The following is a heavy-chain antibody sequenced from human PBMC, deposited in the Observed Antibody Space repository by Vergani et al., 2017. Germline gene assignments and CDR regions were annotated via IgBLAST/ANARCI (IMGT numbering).Heavy chain of an antibody. V-gene: IGHV3-33*01. J-gene: IGHJ4*02. CDR2: IWYDGSNK. D-gene: IGHD3-22*01. Sequence: QVQLVESGGGVVQPGRSLRLSCAASGFTFSSYGMHWVRQAPGKGLEWVAVIWYDGSNKYYADSVKGRFTISRDNSKNTLYLQMTSLRAEDTAVYYCAIDGPFSYDSSGYWGNYFDYWGQGTLVTVSS. CDR3: AIDGPFSYDSSGYWGNYFDY. CDR1: GFTFSSYG.